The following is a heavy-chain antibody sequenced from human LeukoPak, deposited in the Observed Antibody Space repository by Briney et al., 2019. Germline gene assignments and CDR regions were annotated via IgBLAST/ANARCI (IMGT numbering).Heavy chain of an antibody. J-gene: IGHJ6*02. D-gene: IGHD3-10*01. Sequence: PGESLRLSCAASGFTFSSYAMHWVRQAPGKGLEWVAVISYDGSNKYYADSVKGRFTISRDNSKNTLYLQMNSLRAEDTAVYYCARLSGYLYYYYYGMDVWGQGTTVTVSS. V-gene: IGHV3-30*04. CDR1: GFTFSSYA. CDR3: ARLSGYLYYYYYGMDV. CDR2: ISYDGSNK.